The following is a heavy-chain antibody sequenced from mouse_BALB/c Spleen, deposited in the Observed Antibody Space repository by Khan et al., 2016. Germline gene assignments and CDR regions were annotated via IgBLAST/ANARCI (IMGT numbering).Heavy chain of an antibody. D-gene: IGHD1-1*01. CDR1: DYSITSDYA. Sequence: EVQLQESGPGLVKPSQSLSLTCTVTDYSITSDYAWNWIRQFPGNKLEWMGYISYSGSTSYNPSLKSRISITRDTSKNQFFLQLNSVTTEDTATYYCASYYGSSYYFDYWGQGTTLTVSS. CDR2: ISYSGST. V-gene: IGHV3-2*02. J-gene: IGHJ2*01. CDR3: ASYYGSSYYFDY.